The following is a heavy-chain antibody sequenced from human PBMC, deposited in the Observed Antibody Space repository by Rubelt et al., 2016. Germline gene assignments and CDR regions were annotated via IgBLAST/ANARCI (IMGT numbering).Heavy chain of an antibody. CDR3: ARGIRAILYYGMDV. CDR1: GGSISSSRYY. CDR2: IYYSGST. D-gene: IGHD3-3*02. V-gene: IGHV4-39*07. J-gene: IGHJ6*02. Sequence: QLQLQESGPGLVKPSETLSLTCTVSGGSISSSRYYWGWIREPPGKGLEWIGSIYYSGSTYYDPSLKSRVPRSVDTSKNPFSRRLSSVTAADTAAYYCARGIRAILYYGMDVWGQGTTVTVSS.